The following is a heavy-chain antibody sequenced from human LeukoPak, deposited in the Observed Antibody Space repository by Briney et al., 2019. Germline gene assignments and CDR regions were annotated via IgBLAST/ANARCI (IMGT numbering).Heavy chain of an antibody. CDR2: MFPDGRT. J-gene: IGHJ4*02. CDR3: ARTNPVYGDYDY. V-gene: IGHV3-53*01. CDR1: GFSVNDNY. D-gene: IGHD4-17*01. Sequence: GGSLRLSCAVSGFSVNDNYMSWVRQAPGKGLQWVSVMFPDGRTYYADSVTGRFTISRDLARNTLLLQMHSLRADDTAVHYCARTNPVYGDYDYWGQGTLVT.